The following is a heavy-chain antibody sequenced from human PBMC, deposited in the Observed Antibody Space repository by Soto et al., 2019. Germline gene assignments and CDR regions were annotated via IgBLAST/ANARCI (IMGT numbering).Heavy chain of an antibody. CDR1: GDSSSTSTYS. CDR3: AGMPYTSGLRFDP. CDR2: ISRSGVT. J-gene: IGHJ5*02. Sequence: SETLSLTCSFSGDSSSTSTYSWSWIRQPPGKALEWVGFISRSGVTSYNPSLKRRVSISLDTSNNQCSLKLGSVTAADTAVYYCAGMPYTSGLRFDPWGPGTLVTVSS. D-gene: IGHD6-19*01. V-gene: IGHV4-30-2*01.